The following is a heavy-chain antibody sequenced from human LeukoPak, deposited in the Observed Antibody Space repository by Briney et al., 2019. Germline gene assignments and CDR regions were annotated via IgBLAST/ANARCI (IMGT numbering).Heavy chain of an antibody. Sequence: GGSLRLSCAASGFTFSSYALSWVRQAPGKGLEWVSGISDSGDSTYYADSVKGRFTISRDNSKNTLFLQMNSLRAEDTAVYYCAKDLGIGYDLIDYWGQGTLVTVSS. D-gene: IGHD5-12*01. V-gene: IGHV3-23*01. CDR3: AKDLGIGYDLIDY. CDR2: ISDSGDST. J-gene: IGHJ4*02. CDR1: GFTFSSYA.